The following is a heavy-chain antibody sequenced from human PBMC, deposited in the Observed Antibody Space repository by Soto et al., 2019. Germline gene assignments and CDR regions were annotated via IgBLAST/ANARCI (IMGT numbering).Heavy chain of an antibody. J-gene: IGHJ4*02. CDR3: AKDHLRAAVAVPFFDQ. Sequence: EVQLVESGGGLVQPGRSLRLACTASGFDFGEYAMHWVRQAPGKGLEWVSGITWNSGNIGYAESVKGRFTISRDNANNSLFLKMNSLRPEATAVYYCAKDHLRAAVAVPFFDQRGQGGQVTVSS. D-gene: IGHD6-19*01. V-gene: IGHV3-9*01. CDR1: GFDFGEYA. CDR2: ITWNSGNI.